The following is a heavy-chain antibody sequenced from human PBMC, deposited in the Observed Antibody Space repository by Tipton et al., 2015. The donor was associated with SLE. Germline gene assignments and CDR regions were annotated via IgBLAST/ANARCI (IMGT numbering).Heavy chain of an antibody. CDR2: IYYNLAS. J-gene: IGHJ4*02. CDR3: ARTTYDGDSFDY. V-gene: IGHV4-39*07. D-gene: IGHD4-17*01. Sequence: LRLSCTVSGVSISNSDHYWGWIRQPPEKGLEWIGSIYYNLASHYNPSLKSRVTISRDTSKNDYSLNLSSVTAADTAVYYCARTTYDGDSFDYWGQGTPVTVSS. CDR1: GVSISNSDHY.